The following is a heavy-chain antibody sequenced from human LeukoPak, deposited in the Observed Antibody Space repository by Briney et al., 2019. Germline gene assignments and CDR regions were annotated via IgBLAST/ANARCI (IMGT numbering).Heavy chain of an antibody. V-gene: IGHV3-66*02. D-gene: IGHD4/OR15-4a*01. J-gene: IGHJ5*02. CDR2: IYSGGST. Sequence: GGSLRLSCAASGFTVSSNYMSWVRQAPGKGLEWVSVIYSGGSTYYADSVKGRFTISRDNSKNTLHLQMNSLRAEDTAVYYCARDVGAGWFDPWGQGTLVTVSS. CDR1: GFTVSSNY. CDR3: ARDVGAGWFDP.